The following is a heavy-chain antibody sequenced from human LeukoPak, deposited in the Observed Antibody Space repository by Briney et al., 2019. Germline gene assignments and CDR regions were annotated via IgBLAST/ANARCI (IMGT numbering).Heavy chain of an antibody. D-gene: IGHD3-16*01. CDR1: GYTFTGYY. V-gene: IGHV1-2*04. CDR3: ARSRITFGGVIGSWFDP. CDR2: INPNSGGT. J-gene: IGHJ5*02. Sequence: GASVKVSCKASGYTFTGYYMHWVRQAPGQGLEWMGWINPNSGGTNYAQKFQGWVTMTRDTSISTAYMELSRLRSDDTAVYYCARSRITFGGVIGSWFDPWGQGTLVTVSS.